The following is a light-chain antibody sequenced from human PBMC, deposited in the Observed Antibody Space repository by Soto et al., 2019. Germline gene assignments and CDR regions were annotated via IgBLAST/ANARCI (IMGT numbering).Light chain of an antibody. CDR2: DVH. V-gene: IGLV2-14*03. CDR1: SSYVGGYNY. CDR3: SSYRRGSTRVV. Sequence: QSALSQPAYVSGSPGQSITISCTGTSSYVGGYNYVSWYQQHPGKAPKVMIYDVHKRPSGISNRFSGSKSGSTASLTISGLQVEDEADYYCSSYRRGSTRVVFGGGTKVTVL. J-gene: IGLJ2*01.